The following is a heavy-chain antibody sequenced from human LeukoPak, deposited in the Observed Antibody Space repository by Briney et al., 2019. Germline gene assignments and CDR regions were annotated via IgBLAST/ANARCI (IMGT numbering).Heavy chain of an antibody. CDR2: IIPIFGTA. CDR1: GGTFSSYA. J-gene: IGHJ6*03. V-gene: IGHV1-69*06. D-gene: IGHD3-22*01. CDR3: ARGSYYDSSGYLYYYYYMDV. Sequence: ASVKVSCKASGGTFSSYAISWVRQAPGQGLEWMGGIIPIFGTANYAQKFQGRVTITADKSTSTAYMELSSLRSGDTAVYYCARGSYYDSSGYLYYYYYMDVWGKGTTVTVSS.